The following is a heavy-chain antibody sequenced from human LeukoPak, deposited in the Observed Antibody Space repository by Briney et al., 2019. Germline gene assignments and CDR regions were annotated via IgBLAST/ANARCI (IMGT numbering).Heavy chain of an antibody. CDR3: AREWNWFDP. J-gene: IGHJ5*02. Sequence: SETLSLTCTVSGGSISSYYWSWIRQPPGEGLEWIGYIYYSGGTDYNPSLKSRVTISVDTSKNQFSLKLSSVTAADTAVYYCAREWNWFDPWGQGTLVTVSS. CDR2: IYYSGGT. CDR1: GGSISSYY. V-gene: IGHV4-59*01.